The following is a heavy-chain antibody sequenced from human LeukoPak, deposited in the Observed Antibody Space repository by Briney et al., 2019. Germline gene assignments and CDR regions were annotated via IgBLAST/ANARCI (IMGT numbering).Heavy chain of an antibody. Sequence: SEPLSLTCAVSGGSISSSGYSWTWIRQPPGKGLQWIAYMYYSGSAYYNPSLKSRVTISVDTSKNQFSLKLSSVTAADTAVYYCARSCRILDIVATIRARLGGNGFDIWGQGTMVTVSS. D-gene: IGHD5-12*01. CDR2: MYYSGSA. CDR3: ARSCRILDIVATIRARLGGNGFDI. V-gene: IGHV4-30-4*07. J-gene: IGHJ3*02. CDR1: GGSISSSGYS.